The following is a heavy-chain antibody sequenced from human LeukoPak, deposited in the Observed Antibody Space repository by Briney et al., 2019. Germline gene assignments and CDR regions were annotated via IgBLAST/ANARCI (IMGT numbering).Heavy chain of an antibody. CDR2: INSDGSST. CDR3: ARVSTIVDTPDNWFDP. D-gene: IGHD5-18*01. Sequence: GGSLRLSCVDSGFTFSSYWMSWVRQAPGKGLVWVSRINSDGSSTSYADSVKGRFTISRDNAKNTLYLQMNSLRAEDTAVYYCARVSTIVDTPDNWFDPWGQGTLVTVSS. CDR1: GFTFSSYW. V-gene: IGHV3-74*01. J-gene: IGHJ5*02.